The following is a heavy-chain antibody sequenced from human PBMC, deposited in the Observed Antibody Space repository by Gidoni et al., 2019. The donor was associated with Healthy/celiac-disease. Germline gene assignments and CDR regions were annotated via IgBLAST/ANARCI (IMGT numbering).Heavy chain of an antibody. J-gene: IGHJ4*02. V-gene: IGHV1-69*08. CDR3: AREGAESTYYDFWSGYYFDY. Sequence: QVQLVQSGAAVKKPGSSVKVSCKASGGTFSSYTISWVRQAPGQGLEWMGRIIPILGIANYAQKFQGRVTITADKSTSTAYMELSSLRSEDTAVYYCAREGAESTYYDFWSGYYFDYWGQGTLVTVSS. CDR1: GGTFSSYT. CDR2: IIPILGIA. D-gene: IGHD3-3*01.